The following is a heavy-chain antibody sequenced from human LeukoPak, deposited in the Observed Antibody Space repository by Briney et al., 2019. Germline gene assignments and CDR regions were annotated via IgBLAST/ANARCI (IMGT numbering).Heavy chain of an antibody. CDR3: ARGFRLGRYYGSGSYSFFDY. CDR2: MNPNSGNT. Sequence: ASVKVSCKASGYTFTSYDINWVRQATGQGLEWMGWMNPNSGNTGYAQKFQGRVTITRNTSISTAYMELSSLRSEDTAVYYCARGFRLGRYYGSGSYSFFDYWGQGTLVTVSS. V-gene: IGHV1-8*03. CDR1: GYTFTSYD. D-gene: IGHD3-10*01. J-gene: IGHJ4*02.